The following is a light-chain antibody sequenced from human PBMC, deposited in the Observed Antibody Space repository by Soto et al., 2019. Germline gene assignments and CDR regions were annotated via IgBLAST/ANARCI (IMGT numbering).Light chain of an antibody. Sequence: EVVLTQSPATLSLSPGERATLSCRASQSVSSNLAWNQQRPGQAPRLLIYGASNRATGIPARFSGSGSGTDFTLTISSLEAEDFAVYYCQQRTAWPITFGQGTRLEIK. CDR2: GAS. CDR1: QSVSSN. CDR3: QQRTAWPIT. J-gene: IGKJ5*01. V-gene: IGKV3-11*01.